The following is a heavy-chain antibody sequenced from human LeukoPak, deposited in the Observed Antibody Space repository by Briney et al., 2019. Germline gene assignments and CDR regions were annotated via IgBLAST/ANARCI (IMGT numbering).Heavy chain of an antibody. CDR3: ATINAFWSGPTLDV. Sequence: SQTLSLTCTVSGGSISSGGHSWSWIRQPPGKGLEWIGYIYHSGSGSTYYNPSLKSRVTISIDKSKNQFSLKLNSVTAADTAVYYCATINAFWSGPTLDVWGQGTTVTVSS. D-gene: IGHD3-3*01. V-gene: IGHV4-30-2*01. J-gene: IGHJ6*02. CDR2: IYHSGSGST. CDR1: GGSISSGGHS.